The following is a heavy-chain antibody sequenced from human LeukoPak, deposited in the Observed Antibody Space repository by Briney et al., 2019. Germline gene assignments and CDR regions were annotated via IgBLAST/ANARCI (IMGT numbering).Heavy chain of an antibody. CDR2: IIPIFGTA. V-gene: IGHV1-69*06. J-gene: IGHJ5*02. CDR1: GGTFSSYA. Sequence: ASVKVSRMASGGTFSSYAISWVRQAPGQGLEWMGRIIPIFGTANYAQKFQGRVTITADKSTSTAYMELSSLRSEDTAVYYCARDESSGWGYWFDPWAQGTLGTVSS. D-gene: IGHD6-19*01. CDR3: ARDESSGWGYWFDP.